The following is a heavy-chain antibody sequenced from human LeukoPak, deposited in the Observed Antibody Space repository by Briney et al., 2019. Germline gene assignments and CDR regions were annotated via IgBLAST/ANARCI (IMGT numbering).Heavy chain of an antibody. J-gene: IGHJ3*02. Sequence: SETLSLTCTVSGGSISSYYWSWIRQPPGKGLEWIGYIYYSGSTNHNPSLKSRVTISVDTSKNQFSLKLSSVTAADTAVYYCARGLDTADAFDIWGQGTMVTVSS. V-gene: IGHV4-59*01. CDR1: GGSISSYY. CDR2: IYYSGST. CDR3: ARGLDTADAFDI. D-gene: IGHD5-18*01.